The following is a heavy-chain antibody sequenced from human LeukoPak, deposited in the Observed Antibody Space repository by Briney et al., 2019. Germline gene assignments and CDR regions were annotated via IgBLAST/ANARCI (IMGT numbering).Heavy chain of an antibody. CDR2: IKSKTDGGTT. J-gene: IGHJ4*02. CDR3: TTYYYSNYGWVY. Sequence: PGGSLRLSCAASGFTFSNAWMSWVRQAPGKGLEWVGRIKSKTDGGTTDYAAPVKGRFTISRDDSKNTLYLQMNSLKTEDTAVYYCTTYYYSNYGWVYWGQGTLVTVSS. V-gene: IGHV3-15*01. D-gene: IGHD4-11*01. CDR1: GFTFSNAW.